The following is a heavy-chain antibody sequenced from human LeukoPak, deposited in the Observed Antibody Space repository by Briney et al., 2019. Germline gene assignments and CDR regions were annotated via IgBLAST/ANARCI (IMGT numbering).Heavy chain of an antibody. CDR1: GGSITSGDYY. CDR3: AGARRQRLVPYYYDS. J-gene: IGHJ4*02. V-gene: IGHV4-30-4*01. Sequence: SETLSLTCSVSGGSITSGDYYWSWVRQPPGKGLEWIGYVSSSGTPSYNTSLESRLSISIDTSKNQFSLKLTSVNAADTAVYFCAGARRQRLVPYYYDSWGQETLVTVSS. D-gene: IGHD6-25*01. CDR2: VSSSGTP.